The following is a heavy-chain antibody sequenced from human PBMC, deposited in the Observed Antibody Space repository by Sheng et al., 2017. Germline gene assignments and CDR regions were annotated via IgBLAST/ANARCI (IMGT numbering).Heavy chain of an antibody. Sequence: EVQLLESGGGLVQPGGSLRLSCAASGFTFSSYAMSWVRQAPGKGLEWVSAISGSGGSTYYADSVKGRFTISRDNSKNTLYLQMNSLRAEDTAVYYCAKDRTYYDSSGYRDAFDIWGQGTMVTVSS. CDR3: AKDRTYYDSSGYRDAFDI. CDR1: GFTFSSYA. V-gene: IGHV3-23*01. J-gene: IGHJ3*02. CDR2: ISGSGGST. D-gene: IGHD3-22*01.